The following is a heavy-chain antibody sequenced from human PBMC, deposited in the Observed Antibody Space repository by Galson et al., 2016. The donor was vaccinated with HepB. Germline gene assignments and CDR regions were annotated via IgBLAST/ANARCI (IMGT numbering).Heavy chain of an antibody. Sequence: SLRLSCAASGFSFRDNSMHWVRQAPGKGLEWVSGISWNSGTRDYADSVKGRFSITRDNANNSLFLQMNSLKPEDTALYYCTKCPVCCSGSLCPRGHYGFDAGGEGTTVNVSS. CDR2: ISWNSGTR. D-gene: IGHD2-15*01. CDR1: GFSFRDNS. CDR3: TKCPVCCSGSLCPRGHYGFDA. V-gene: IGHV3-9*01. J-gene: IGHJ6*04.